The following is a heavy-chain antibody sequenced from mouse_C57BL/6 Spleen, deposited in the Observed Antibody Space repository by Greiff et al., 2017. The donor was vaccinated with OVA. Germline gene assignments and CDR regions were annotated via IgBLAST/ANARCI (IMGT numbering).Heavy chain of an antibody. V-gene: IGHV7-3*01. D-gene: IGHD2-5*01. Sequence: EVQVVESGGGLVQPGGSLSLSCAASGFTFTDYYMSWVRQPPGKALEWLGFIRNKANGYTTEYSASVKGRFTISRDNSQSILYLQMNALRAEDSATYYCARWSNYVRYFDYWGQGTTLTVSS. J-gene: IGHJ2*01. CDR3: ARWSNYVRYFDY. CDR2: IRNKANGYTT. CDR1: GFTFTDYY.